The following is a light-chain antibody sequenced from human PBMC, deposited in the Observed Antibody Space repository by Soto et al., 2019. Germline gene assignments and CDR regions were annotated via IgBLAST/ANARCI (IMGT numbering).Light chain of an antibody. Sequence: SYVLTQPPSVSAAPGQTARITCGGNDIGSKSVHWYQQKPGQAPVLVVYDENERPSGIPERFSGAISGTTATLNVSRVEAGDEADYFCQVWDSNSNHVVFGGGTKLTVL. J-gene: IGLJ2*01. CDR3: QVWDSNSNHVV. V-gene: IGLV3-21*02. CDR2: DEN. CDR1: DIGSKS.